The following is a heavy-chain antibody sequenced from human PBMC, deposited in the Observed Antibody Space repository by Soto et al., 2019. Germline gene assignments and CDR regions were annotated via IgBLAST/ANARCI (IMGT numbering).Heavy chain of an antibody. J-gene: IGHJ4*02. CDR1: GYTLTELS. Sequence: ASVKVSCKVSGYTLTELSMHWVRQAPGKGLEWMGGFDPEDGETIYAQKFQGRVTMTEDTSTDTAYMELSSLRSEDTAMYYCATDLTGTPYYFDYWGQGTLVTVSS. CDR3: ATDLTGTPYYFDY. V-gene: IGHV1-24*01. CDR2: FDPEDGET. D-gene: IGHD1-7*01.